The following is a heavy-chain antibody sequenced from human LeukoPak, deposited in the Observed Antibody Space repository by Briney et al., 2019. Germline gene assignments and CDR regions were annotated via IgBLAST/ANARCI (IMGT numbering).Heavy chain of an antibody. Sequence: KPSETLSLTCAVYGGSFTGYYWNWVRQTPGKGLEWIGEIYHSGSTNYTPSLKSRITISVDTSRNYFSLKLSSVTVADTAVYYCARERSGGNPSSRHAMDVWGQGTTVTVS. CDR1: GGSFTGYY. CDR3: ARERSGGNPSSRHAMDV. V-gene: IGHV4-34*01. CDR2: IYHSGST. D-gene: IGHD2-15*01. J-gene: IGHJ6*02.